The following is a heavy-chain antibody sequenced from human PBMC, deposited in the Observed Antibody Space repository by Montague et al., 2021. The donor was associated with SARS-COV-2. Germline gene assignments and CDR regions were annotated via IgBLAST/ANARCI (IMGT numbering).Heavy chain of an antibody. V-gene: IGHV4-59*01. Sequence: SETLSLTCAVSGGPITSYYWNWIRQPPGKGLEYIGYIYHSGSTTYNPSLKSRVSISVDTSKNQFSLKLRSVTAADTAVYYCGREAFGRVIDPWGQGTMVTVPS. CDR3: GREAFGRVIDP. D-gene: IGHD3-16*01. CDR2: IYHSGST. J-gene: IGHJ5*02. CDR1: GGPITSYY.